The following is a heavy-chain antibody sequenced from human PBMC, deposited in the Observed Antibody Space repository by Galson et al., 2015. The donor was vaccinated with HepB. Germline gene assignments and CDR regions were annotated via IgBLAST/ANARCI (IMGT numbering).Heavy chain of an antibody. D-gene: IGHD3-3*01. V-gene: IGHV1-24*01. CDR2: FDPEDGET. CDR1: GYTLTELS. J-gene: IGHJ3*02. CDR3: ARDGLYDFPTYDAFDI. Sequence: SVKVSCKVSGYTLTELSMHWVRQAPGKGLEWMGGFDPEDGETIYAQKFQGRVTMTEDTSTDTAYMELSSLRSEDTAVYYCARDGLYDFPTYDAFDIWGQGTMVTVSS.